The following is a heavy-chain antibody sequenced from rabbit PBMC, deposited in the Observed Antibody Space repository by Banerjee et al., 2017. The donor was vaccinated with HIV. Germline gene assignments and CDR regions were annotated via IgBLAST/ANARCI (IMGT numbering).Heavy chain of an antibody. CDR1: GFSFSSYYY. CDR2: IDTNTGKT. V-gene: IGHV1S45*01. Sequence: QEQLEESGGGLVKPEGSLTLTCTASGFSFSSYYYMYWVRQAPGKGLEWIGFIDTNTGKTFYASWAKGRFTISKTSPTTVTLQMTSLTAADTATYFCARDYSGNRPYYFNLWGPGTLVTVS. J-gene: IGHJ4*01. D-gene: IGHD1-1*01. CDR3: ARDYSGNRPYYFNL.